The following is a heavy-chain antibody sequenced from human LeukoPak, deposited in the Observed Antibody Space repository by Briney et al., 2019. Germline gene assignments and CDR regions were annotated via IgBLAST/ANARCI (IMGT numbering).Heavy chain of an antibody. CDR2: IYHSGTT. CDR3: ARHVWLGPFDI. D-gene: IGHD3-16*01. Sequence: PSETLSLPRTVSGGSIRRDYWSWLRQPPGKGLEGLGYIYHSGTTYYNPSLMSRVTISLDTSKTQFFLKLGSVTAADTAIYYCARHVWLGPFDIWGQGTMVTVSS. V-gene: IGHV4-59*08. J-gene: IGHJ3*02. CDR1: GGSIRRDY.